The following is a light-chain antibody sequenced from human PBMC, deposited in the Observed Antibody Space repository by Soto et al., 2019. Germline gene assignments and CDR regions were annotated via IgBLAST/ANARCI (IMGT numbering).Light chain of an antibody. CDR3: QQLNRYPRT. CDR1: QGISSY. Sequence: IQLTQSPSSLSASVGDRVTITCRASQGISSYLAWYQQKPGKAPKLLIYAASTLQSGVPSRFSGSGSGTDFTLTISRLQPEDFATYYGQQLNRYPRTFGQGTKLEIK. CDR2: AAS. J-gene: IGKJ2*01. V-gene: IGKV1-9*01.